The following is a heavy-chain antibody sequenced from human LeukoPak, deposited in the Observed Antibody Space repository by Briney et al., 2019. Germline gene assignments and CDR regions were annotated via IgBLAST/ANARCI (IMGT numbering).Heavy chain of an antibody. D-gene: IGHD5-12*01. CDR2: MNPNSGNT. J-gene: IGHJ3*02. Sequence: GASVKVSCKASGYTFTSYDINWVRQATGQGLEWMGWMNPNSGNTGYAQKFQGRVTITRNTTISTAYMELSSLRSEDTAVYYCATEDGYDTAFDIWGQGTMVTVSS. CDR1: GYTFTSYD. CDR3: ATEDGYDTAFDI. V-gene: IGHV1-8*03.